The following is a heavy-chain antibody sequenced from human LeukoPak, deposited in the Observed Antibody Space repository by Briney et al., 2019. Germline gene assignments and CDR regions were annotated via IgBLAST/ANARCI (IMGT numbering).Heavy chain of an antibody. J-gene: IGHJ6*02. CDR1: GFTLSDYD. CDR2: IGAAGDT. CDR3: TRDRHGMAV. V-gene: IGHV3-13*01. Sequence: GGSLRLSCAASGFTLSDYDMHWVRRGTGEGLEWVSAIGAAGDTYYQGSVKGRFTISRDEAKNFLYPQMNSLRVEDTAVYYCTRDRHGMAVWGQGTTVTVSS.